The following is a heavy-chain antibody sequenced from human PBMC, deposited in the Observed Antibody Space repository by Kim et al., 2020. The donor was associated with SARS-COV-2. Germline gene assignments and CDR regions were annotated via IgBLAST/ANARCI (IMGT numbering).Heavy chain of an antibody. V-gene: IGHV4-4*07. CDR2: IYTSGST. CDR3: SSEPYYDSSGYYLNSDY. Sequence: SETLSLTCTVSGGSISSYYWSWIRQPAGKGLEWIGRIYTSGSTNYNPSLKSRVTMSVDTSKNQFSLKLSSVTAADTAVYYCSSEPYYDSSGYYLNSDYWGQGTLVTVSS. D-gene: IGHD3-22*01. J-gene: IGHJ4*02. CDR1: GGSISSYY.